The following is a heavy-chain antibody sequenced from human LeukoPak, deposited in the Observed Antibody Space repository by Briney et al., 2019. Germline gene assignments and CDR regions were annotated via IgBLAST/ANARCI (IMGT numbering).Heavy chain of an antibody. Sequence: GGSLRLSCEASGFLVSSNYMSWVRQAPGKGLEWVSLICSGGSTSYADSVKGRFTISRDNSRNTLYLQMSTLRDEDTAVYYCARAKEGYYDSSAYSAHFDYWGQGTLVTVSS. J-gene: IGHJ4*02. CDR2: ICSGGST. CDR3: ARAKEGYYDSSAYSAHFDY. D-gene: IGHD3-22*01. V-gene: IGHV3-53*01. CDR1: GFLVSSNY.